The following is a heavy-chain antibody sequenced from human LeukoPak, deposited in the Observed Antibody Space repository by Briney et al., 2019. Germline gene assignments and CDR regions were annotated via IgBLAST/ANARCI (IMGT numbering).Heavy chain of an antibody. CDR2: ISDRGSRT. D-gene: IGHD3-22*01. CDR3: AKRGVVIRVILVGFHKEAYYFDS. Sequence: QTGGSLRLSCAVSGITLSNYGMSWVRQAPGEGLEWVAGISDRGSRTSYADSVKGRFTISTDHPKNTLYLQMNSLRAEDTAVYFCAKRGVVIRVILVGFHKEAYYFDSWGQGALVAVSS. J-gene: IGHJ4*02. CDR1: GITLSNYG. V-gene: IGHV3-23*01.